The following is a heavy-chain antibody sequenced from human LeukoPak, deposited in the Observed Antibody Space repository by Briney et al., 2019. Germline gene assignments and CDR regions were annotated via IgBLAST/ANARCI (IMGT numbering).Heavy chain of an antibody. D-gene: IGHD6-13*01. V-gene: IGHV3-23*01. CDR2: ISGSGGST. Sequence: GGSLRLSCAASGFTFSSYAMSWVRQAPGKGLEWVSAISGSGGSTYYADSVKGRFTTSRDNSKNTLYLQMNSLRAEDTAVYYCARATSVSSSSWYYFDYWGQGTLVTVSS. CDR3: ARATSVSSSSWYYFDY. J-gene: IGHJ4*02. CDR1: GFTFSSYA.